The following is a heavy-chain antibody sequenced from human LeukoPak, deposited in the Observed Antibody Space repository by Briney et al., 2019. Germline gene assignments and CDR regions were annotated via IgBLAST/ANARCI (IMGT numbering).Heavy chain of an antibody. D-gene: IGHD3/OR15-3a*01. CDR2: ISGSGGST. CDR3: AKWTGNSVNFDY. CDR1: GFTFSSYG. J-gene: IGHJ4*02. Sequence: PGGSLRLSCAASGFTFSSYGMSWVRQAPGKGLEWVSTISGSGGSTYYADSVKGRFTISRDTSKNTVHLHMNSLSAEDTAVYYCAKWTGNSVNFDYWGQGTLVTVSS. V-gene: IGHV3-23*01.